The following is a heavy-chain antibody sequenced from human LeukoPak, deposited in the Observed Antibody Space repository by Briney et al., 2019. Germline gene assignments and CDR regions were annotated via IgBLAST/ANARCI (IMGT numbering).Heavy chain of an antibody. CDR1: GFTFSSYW. J-gene: IGHJ4*02. CDR3: AKDSPVATW. D-gene: IGHD1-26*01. V-gene: IGHV3-23*01. CDR2: ITESGDGT. Sequence: GGSLRLSCAASGFTFSSYWMSWVRQAPRKGLEWVSSITESGDGTYYADSVMGRFTISRDDSKNTLYLQMNSLRAEDTAVYYCAKDSPVATWWGQGTLVTVSS.